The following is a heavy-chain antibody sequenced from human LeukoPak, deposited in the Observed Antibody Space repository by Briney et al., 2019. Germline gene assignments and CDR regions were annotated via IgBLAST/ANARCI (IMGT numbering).Heavy chain of an antibody. J-gene: IGHJ5*02. CDR2: ISYDGSNK. Sequence: GGSLRLSCAASGFTFISYDMHWVRQAPGKGLEWVAVISYDGSNKYYADSVKGRFTISRDNSKNTLYLQMNSLRAEDTAVYYCAKESYSSSWYPSGWFDPWGQGTLVTVSS. V-gene: IGHV3-30*18. CDR3: AKESYSSSWYPSGWFDP. D-gene: IGHD6-13*01. CDR1: GFTFISYD.